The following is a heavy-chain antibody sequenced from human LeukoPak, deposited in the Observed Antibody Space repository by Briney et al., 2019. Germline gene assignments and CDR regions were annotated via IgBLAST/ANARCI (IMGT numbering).Heavy chain of an antibody. CDR3: VREVLWVTKDPEYFQH. D-gene: IGHD2-21*02. V-gene: IGHV3-48*03. Sequence: PGGSLRLSCAASGFTFSSYEMNWVRQAPGKGLEWVSYISSSGGATFCADSVKGRFTISRDNAKNSLYLQMNSLRAEDTAVYYCVREVLWVTKDPEYFQHWGQGTLVSVSS. J-gene: IGHJ1*01. CDR1: GFTFSSYE. CDR2: ISSSGGAT.